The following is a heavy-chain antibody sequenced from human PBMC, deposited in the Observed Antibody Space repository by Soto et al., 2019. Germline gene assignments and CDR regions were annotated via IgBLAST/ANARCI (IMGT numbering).Heavy chain of an antibody. V-gene: IGHV3-21*02. CDR1: GFIFRNHG. D-gene: IGHD1-1*01. Sequence: EVQLVESGGGLVKPGGSLRLSCVGSGFIFRNHGMNWVRQAPGKGLEWVSSISSSSNYVHYVDSVKGRFTVSRDNDENSVFLQMNSLRAEDTAVYFCARVGRLYDPLDYWGQGTLGTVSS. CDR2: ISSSSNYV. CDR3: ARVGRLYDPLDY. J-gene: IGHJ4*02.